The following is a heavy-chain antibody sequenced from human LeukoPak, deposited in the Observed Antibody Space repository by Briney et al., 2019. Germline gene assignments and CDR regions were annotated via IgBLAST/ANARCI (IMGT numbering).Heavy chain of an antibody. Sequence: SETLSLSCTVSGGSFSNYYWSWNRQPAGKGLEWIGRIYTSGSTNYNPSVKSRVTMSVDTSNNQFSLKLTSVTAADTAVYYCARQPPQYYGMDVWGQGTTVTVSS. J-gene: IGHJ6*02. CDR3: ARQPPQYYGMDV. CDR1: GGSFSNYY. CDR2: IYTSGST. V-gene: IGHV4-4*07. D-gene: IGHD1-14*01.